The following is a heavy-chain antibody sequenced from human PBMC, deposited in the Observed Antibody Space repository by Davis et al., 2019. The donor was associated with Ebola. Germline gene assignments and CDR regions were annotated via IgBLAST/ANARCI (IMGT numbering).Heavy chain of an antibody. J-gene: IGHJ4*02. V-gene: IGHV3-21*04. CDR2: ISSSSSYI. D-gene: IGHD3-10*01. CDR1: GFTFSNYS. Sequence: GESLKISCAASGFTFSNYSMNWVRQAPGKGLEWVSSISSSSSYIYYADSLKGRFTISRDNAKNSLYLQINSLRAEDTAVYYCAKDISPHIGVIVTQVDYWGQGTLVTVSS. CDR3: AKDISPHIGVIVTQVDY.